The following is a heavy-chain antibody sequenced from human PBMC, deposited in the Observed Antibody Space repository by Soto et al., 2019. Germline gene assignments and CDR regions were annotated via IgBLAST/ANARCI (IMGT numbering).Heavy chain of an antibody. CDR2: INHSGST. V-gene: IGHV4-34*01. Sequence: SETLSLTCAVYGGSFSGYYWSWIRQPPGKGLEWIGEINHSGSTNYNPSLKSRVTISVDTSKNQFSLKLSSVTAADTAVYYCARVGGQDYYDSSGYYDNWFDPWGQGTLVTVS. CDR3: ARVGGQDYYDSSGYYDNWFDP. D-gene: IGHD3-22*01. J-gene: IGHJ5*02. CDR1: GGSFSGYY.